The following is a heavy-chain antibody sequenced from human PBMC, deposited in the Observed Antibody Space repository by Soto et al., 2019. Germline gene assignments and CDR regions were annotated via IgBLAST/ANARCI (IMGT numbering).Heavy chain of an antibody. D-gene: IGHD3-10*01. CDR2: INAGNGNT. J-gene: IGHJ6*03. Sequence: ASVKVSCKASGYTFTSYAMHWVRQAPGQRLEWMGWINAGNGNTKYSQKFQGRVTITRDTSASTAYMELSSLRSEDTAVYYCARGSSEGSGSYYKWGYYYMDVWGKGTTVTVSS. CDR1: GYTFTSYA. V-gene: IGHV1-3*01. CDR3: ARGSSEGSGSYYKWGYYYMDV.